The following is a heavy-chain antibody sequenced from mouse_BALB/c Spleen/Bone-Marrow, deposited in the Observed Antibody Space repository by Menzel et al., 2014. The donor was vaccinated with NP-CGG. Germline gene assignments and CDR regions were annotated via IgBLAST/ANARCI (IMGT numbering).Heavy chain of an antibody. V-gene: IGHV5-17*02. Sequence: EVKLMESGGGLVQPGGSRKLSCAASGFTFSSFGMHWVRQAPEKGLEWVAYISSGSSTIYYADTVKGRFTISRDNPKNTLFLQMTSLRSEDTAMYYCARYWYFDVWGAGTTVTVSS. CDR2: ISSGSSTI. J-gene: IGHJ1*01. CDR3: ARYWYFDV. CDR1: GFTFSSFG.